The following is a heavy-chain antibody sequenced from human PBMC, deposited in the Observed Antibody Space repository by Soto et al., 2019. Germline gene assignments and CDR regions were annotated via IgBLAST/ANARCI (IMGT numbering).Heavy chain of an antibody. J-gene: IGHJ5*02. V-gene: IGHV4-34*01. CDR2: INHSGST. D-gene: IGHD6-13*01. CDR3: ATPGIAAAGRSGGWFDP. Sequence: PSETLSLTCAVYGGSFSGYYWSWIRQPPGKGLEWIGEINHSGSTNYNPSLKSRVTISVDTSKNQFSLKLSSVTAADTAVYYCATPGIAAAGRSGGWFDPWGQGTLVTSPQ. CDR1: GGSFSGYY.